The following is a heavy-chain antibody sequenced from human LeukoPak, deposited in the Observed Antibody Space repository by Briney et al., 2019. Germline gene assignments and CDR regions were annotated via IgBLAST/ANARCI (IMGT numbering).Heavy chain of an antibody. J-gene: IGHJ6*02. CDR1: GGSISSYC. V-gene: IGHV4-59*01. D-gene: IGHD3-10*01. Sequence: PSETLSLTCTVSGGSISSYCWSWIRQPPGKGLEWIGYIYYSGSTNYNPSLKSRVTISVDTSKNQFSLKLSSVTAADTAVYYCARGRYYYGSGSYRPSYGMDVWGQGTTVTVSS. CDR3: ARGRYYYGSGSYRPSYGMDV. CDR2: IYYSGST.